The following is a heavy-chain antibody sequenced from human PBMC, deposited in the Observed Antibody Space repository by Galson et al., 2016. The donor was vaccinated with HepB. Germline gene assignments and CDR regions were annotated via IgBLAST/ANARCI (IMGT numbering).Heavy chain of an antibody. J-gene: IGHJ4*02. D-gene: IGHD1-26*01. Sequence: SLRLSCAASGFTFSNYAMSWVRQAPGKGLEWVSSISGSGASTYYADSVKGRFTISRDNSKNTLFLQMNSLRAEDTALYYCAKGREFEWALPASFDYWGQGTLLTVSS. V-gene: IGHV3-23*01. CDR2: ISGSGAST. CDR1: GFTFSNYA. CDR3: AKGREFEWALPASFDY.